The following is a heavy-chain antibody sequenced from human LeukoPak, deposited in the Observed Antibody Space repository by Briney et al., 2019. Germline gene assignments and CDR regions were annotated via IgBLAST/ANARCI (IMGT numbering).Heavy chain of an antibody. Sequence: ASVKVSCKASGYTFTGYYMHWVRQAPGQGLECMGWINPNSGGTNYAQKFQGRVTMTRDTSISTAYMELSRLRSDDTAVYYCARIPLYSSSSGSDYWGQGTLVTVSS. J-gene: IGHJ4*02. CDR2: INPNSGGT. D-gene: IGHD6-6*01. CDR3: ARIPLYSSSSGSDY. V-gene: IGHV1-2*02. CDR1: GYTFTGYY.